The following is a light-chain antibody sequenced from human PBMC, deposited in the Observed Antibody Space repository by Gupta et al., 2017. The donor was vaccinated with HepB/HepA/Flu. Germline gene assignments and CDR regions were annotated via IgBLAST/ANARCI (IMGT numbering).Light chain of an antibody. J-gene: IGLJ3*02. CDR1: SSNIGNNY. Sequence: QPALPQPPSASPAPGQKVTISCSGSSSNIGNNYISWYQQPPGTDPSLLIYDDNVRPSGIPDRFSGSKCGASGTLGNTGLQRGGGADYYCGSVEGSLSGWVFGGGTKLTVL. V-gene: IGLV1-51*01. CDR3: GSVEGSLSGWV. CDR2: DDN.